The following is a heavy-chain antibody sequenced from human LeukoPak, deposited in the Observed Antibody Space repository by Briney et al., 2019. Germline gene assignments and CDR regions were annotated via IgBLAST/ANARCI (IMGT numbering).Heavy chain of an antibody. J-gene: IGHJ4*02. CDR1: GYSFTSHW. V-gene: IGHV5-51*01. Sequence: GESLKISCKGSGYSFTSHWIAWVCQMPGKGLEWMGIIYPGDADTRYSPSFQGQVTISADKSISTAYLQWDSLKASDTAMYYCARHAVRNGYNRHNDYWGQGTLVTVSS. D-gene: IGHD5-24*01. CDR3: ARHAVRNGYNRHNDY. CDR2: IYPGDADT.